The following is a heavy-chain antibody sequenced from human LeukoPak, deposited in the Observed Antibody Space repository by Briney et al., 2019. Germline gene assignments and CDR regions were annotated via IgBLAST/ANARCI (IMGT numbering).Heavy chain of an antibody. J-gene: IGHJ5*02. D-gene: IGHD6-6*01. V-gene: IGHV3-48*04. CDR2: ISSSGSTI. Sequence: GRSLRLSCAASGFTFSSYGMHWVRQAPGKGLEWVSYISSSGSTIYYADSVKGRFTISRDNAKNSLYLQMNSLRAEDTAVYYCARILSSSGYNWFDPWGQGTLVTVSS. CDR3: ARILSSSGYNWFDP. CDR1: GFTFSSYG.